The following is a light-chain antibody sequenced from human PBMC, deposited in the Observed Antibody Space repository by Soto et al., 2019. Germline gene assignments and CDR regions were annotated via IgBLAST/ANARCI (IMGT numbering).Light chain of an antibody. Sequence: QSALTQPASVSGSPGQSITISCTGTSSDIGSYNLVSWYQQHPGKAPKLMIYEDNKRPSEVSNRFSGTKSGNTASLTIYNLQAEDEADYHCCSYADTRTYVFGTGTKVTVL. CDR3: CSYADTRTYV. J-gene: IGLJ1*01. V-gene: IGLV2-23*01. CDR1: SSDIGSYNL. CDR2: EDN.